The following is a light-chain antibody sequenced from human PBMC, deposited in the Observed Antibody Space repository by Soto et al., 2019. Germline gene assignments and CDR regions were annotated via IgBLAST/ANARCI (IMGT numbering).Light chain of an antibody. CDR2: DVS. J-gene: IGLJ1*01. Sequence: QSVLTQPPSVSGSPGQSVTISCTGTSSDVGGYNYVSWYQQHPGTAPKLMIYDVSNRPSGVSNRFSGSKSGNTASLTISGLQAEDEADYYCSSYTSSSTRVFGTGTKVTVL. CDR3: SSYTSSSTRV. V-gene: IGLV2-14*01. CDR1: SSDVGGYNY.